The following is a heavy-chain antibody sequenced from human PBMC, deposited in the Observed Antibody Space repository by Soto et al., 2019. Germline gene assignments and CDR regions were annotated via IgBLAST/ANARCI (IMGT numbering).Heavy chain of an antibody. CDR3: AHSRGFGELAFDH. CDR1: GFSLSTARAS. D-gene: IGHD3-10*01. J-gene: IGHJ4*02. Sequence: QITLKESGPTLANPTQTLRLTCTFSGFSLSTARASVGWLRQPPGKALERLALIYWDDDKRYSPSLKSRLTITKDTSTNQVVLTLSNMDPVDTATYYCAHSRGFGELAFDHWGQGTQVTVSS. V-gene: IGHV2-5*02. CDR2: IYWDDDK.